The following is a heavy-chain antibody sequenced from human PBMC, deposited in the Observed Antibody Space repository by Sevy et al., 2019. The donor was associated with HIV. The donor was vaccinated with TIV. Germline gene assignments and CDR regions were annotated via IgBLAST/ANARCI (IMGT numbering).Heavy chain of an antibody. CDR2: FDPEEGER. CDR3: ATDFFMGITMVRGSFDY. CDR1: GYTLTELS. V-gene: IGHV1-24*01. D-gene: IGHD3-10*01. J-gene: IGHJ4*02. Sequence: ASVKVSCKVSGYTLTELSMHWVRQAPGKGLEWMGGFDPEEGERIYAQMFQGRVTMTEDTSTDTAYMELSSLGSEDTAVYYCATDFFMGITMVRGSFDYWGQGTLVTVSS.